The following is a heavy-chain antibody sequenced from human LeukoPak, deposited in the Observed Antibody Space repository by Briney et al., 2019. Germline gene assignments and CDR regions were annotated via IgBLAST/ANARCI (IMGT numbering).Heavy chain of an antibody. J-gene: IGHJ3*02. V-gene: IGHV3-21*01. CDR1: GFTFSSYS. D-gene: IGHD5-24*01. CDR2: ISSSSSYI. CDR3: ARDGRDGYNYGAFDI. Sequence: KAGGSLRLSCAASGFTFSSYSMNWVRQAPGKGLEWVSSISSSSSYIYYADSVKGRFTISRDNAKNSLCLQMNSLRAEDTAVYYCARDGRDGYNYGAFDIWGQGTMVTVSS.